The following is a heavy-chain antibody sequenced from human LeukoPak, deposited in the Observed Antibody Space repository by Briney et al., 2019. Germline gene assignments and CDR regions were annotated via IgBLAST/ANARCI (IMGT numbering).Heavy chain of an antibody. V-gene: IGHV1-8*01. J-gene: IGHJ5*02. D-gene: IGHD6-19*01. Sequence: ASVKVSCKTSGYTFTTYEINWVRQATGQGLEWMGWINPNSGNTGYTQKFQGRVTMTRNTSISTAYMELSSLRSEDTAVYYCARGRGSGHKENWFDPWGQGTLVTVSS. CDR1: GYTFTTYE. CDR3: ARGRGSGHKENWFDP. CDR2: INPNSGNT.